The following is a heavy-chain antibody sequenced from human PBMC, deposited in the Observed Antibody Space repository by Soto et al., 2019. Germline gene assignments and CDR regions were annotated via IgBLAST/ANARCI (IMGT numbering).Heavy chain of an antibody. CDR1: GFTFSSYW. CDR3: ARVSGYCSSTSCYSGYYFDY. CDR2: IKQDGSKK. J-gene: IGHJ4*02. Sequence: GGSLRLSCAASGFTFSSYWMSWVRQAPGKGLEWVANIKQDGSKKYYVDSVKGRFTISRDNAKNSLYLQMNSLRAEDTAVYYCARVSGYCSSTSCYSGYYFDYWGQGTLVTVSS. V-gene: IGHV3-7*01. D-gene: IGHD2-2*01.